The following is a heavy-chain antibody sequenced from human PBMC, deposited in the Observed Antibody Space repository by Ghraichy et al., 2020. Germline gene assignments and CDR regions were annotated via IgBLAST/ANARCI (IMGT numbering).Heavy chain of an antibody. CDR1: GYTFTSYD. CDR3: ARGPIVGAIQGRGRKNWFDP. CDR2: MNPNSGNT. V-gene: IGHV1-8*01. D-gene: IGHD1-26*01. Sequence: ASVKVSCKASGYTFTSYDINWVRQATGQGLEWMGWMNPNSGNTGYAQKFQGRVTMTRNTSISTAYMELSSLRSEDTAVYYCARGPIVGAIQGRGRKNWFDPWGQGTLVTVSS. J-gene: IGHJ5*02.